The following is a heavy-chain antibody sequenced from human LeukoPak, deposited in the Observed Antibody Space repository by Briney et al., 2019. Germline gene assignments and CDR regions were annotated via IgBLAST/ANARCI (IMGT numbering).Heavy chain of an antibody. V-gene: IGHV3-48*04. D-gene: IGHD5-18*01. CDR2: ISSSGSSI. Sequence: PGGSLRLSCAASGFTFNSYSMNWVRQAPGKGLEWVSYISSSGSSIYYADSVKGRFTISRDNAENSLYLQMNSLRAEDTAVYYCARAGSYGYLDYWGQGTLVTVSS. CDR1: GFTFNSYS. J-gene: IGHJ4*02. CDR3: ARAGSYGYLDY.